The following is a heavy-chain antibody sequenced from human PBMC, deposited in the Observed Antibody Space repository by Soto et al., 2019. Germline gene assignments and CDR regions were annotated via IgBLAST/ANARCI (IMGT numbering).Heavy chain of an antibody. D-gene: IGHD3-22*01. CDR1: GGTFSSYA. J-gene: IGHJ3*02. CDR3: ARAFTPLPYYYDSSGRGDDFDI. CDR2: IIPIFGTA. Sequence: QVQLVQSGAAVKKPGSSVKVSCKASGGTFSSYAISWVRQAPAQGLEWMGGIIPIFGTANYAQKFQGRVTITADESTSTAYMELSSLRSEDTAVYYCARAFTPLPYYYDSSGRGDDFDIWGQGTMVTVSS. V-gene: IGHV1-69*12.